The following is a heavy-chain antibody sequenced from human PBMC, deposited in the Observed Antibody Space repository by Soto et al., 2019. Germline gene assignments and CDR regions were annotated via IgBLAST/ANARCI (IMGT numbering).Heavy chain of an antibody. V-gene: IGHV3-23*01. CDR1: GFTFSSHA. D-gene: IGHD3-3*01. Sequence: QPGGSLRLSCAASGFTFSSHAMSWVRQAPGKGLEWVSAISGSGDSAYYAYSVKGRFTISRDNSKNTLYLQMNSLRADDTAVYYCANLVDFWRNQWGQGTLVTVSS. J-gene: IGHJ4*02. CDR3: ANLVDFWRNQ. CDR2: ISGSGDSA.